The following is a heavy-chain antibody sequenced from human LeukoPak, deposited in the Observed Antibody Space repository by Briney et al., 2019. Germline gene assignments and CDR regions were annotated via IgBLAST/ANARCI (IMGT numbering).Heavy chain of an antibody. D-gene: IGHD3-22*01. J-gene: IGHJ4*02. CDR3: ARDLSEGPLIDSSGYLRNY. Sequence: SETLSLTCTVSGGSISSSSYYWGWIRQPPGKGLEWIGSIYYSGSTYYNPSLKSRVTISVDTSKNQFSLKLSSVTAADTAVYYCARDLSEGPLIDSSGYLRNYWGQGTLVTVSS. CDR1: GGSISSSSYY. CDR2: IYYSGST. V-gene: IGHV4-39*07.